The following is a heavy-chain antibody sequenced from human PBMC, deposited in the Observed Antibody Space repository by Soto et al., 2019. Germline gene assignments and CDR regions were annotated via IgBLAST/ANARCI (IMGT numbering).Heavy chain of an antibody. J-gene: IGHJ4*02. Sequence: GGSLRLSCAASGFTLSSYAMSWVRQAPGKGLEWVSAISGSGGSTYYADSVKGRFTISRDNSKNTLYLQMNSLRAEDTAVYYCAKDVRAYGSGSYRYFDYWGQGTLVTVSS. CDR1: GFTLSSYA. D-gene: IGHD3-10*01. CDR3: AKDVRAYGSGSYRYFDY. CDR2: ISGSGGST. V-gene: IGHV3-23*01.